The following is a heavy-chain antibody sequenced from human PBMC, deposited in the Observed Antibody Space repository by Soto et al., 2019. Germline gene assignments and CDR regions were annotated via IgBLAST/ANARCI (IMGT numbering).Heavy chain of an antibody. CDR2: ISSSSIYT. Sequence: QVQLVESGGGLVKPGGSLRLSCAASGFTFSDYYMGWFRQAPEKGLEWVSYISSSSIYTDYADSVKGRFTVSRDNAKNSLYLQINTLRAEDTAVYYCARGVLVSGYYFDYWGQGTLVTVSS. CDR1: GFTFSDYY. D-gene: IGHD1-26*01. CDR3: ARGVLVSGYYFDY. J-gene: IGHJ4*02. V-gene: IGHV3-11*06.